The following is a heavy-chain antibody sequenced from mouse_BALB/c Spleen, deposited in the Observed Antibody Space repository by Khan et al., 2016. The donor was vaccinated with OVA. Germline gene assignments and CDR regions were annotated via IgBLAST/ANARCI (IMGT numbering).Heavy chain of an antibody. CDR3: ARNWVFHYYGYGGIDY. CDR2: IWSGGST. CDR1: GFSLTDYG. D-gene: IGHD1-2*01. V-gene: IGHV2-2*01. Sequence: QVQLKESGPGLVQPSQNLSITCTISGFSLTDYGIHWVRQSPGKALEWLGVIWSGGSTAYNAAFISRLSITKDNSKIQIFFKMNSLQVDDTAIYYCARNWVFHYYGYGGIDYWGQGTSVTVSS. J-gene: IGHJ4*01.